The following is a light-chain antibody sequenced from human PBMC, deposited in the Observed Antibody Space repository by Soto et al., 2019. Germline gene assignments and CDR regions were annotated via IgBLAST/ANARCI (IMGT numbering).Light chain of an antibody. CDR3: CSYPGHYTKV. CDR2: DVT. Sequence: QSALTQPRSVSGSPGQSVTISCTGTDSDVGDYNYVSWFQQHPGKAPKLMIYDVTKRPSGVPDRFSGSKSGTTASLTISGLQAEDEADYYCCSYPGHYTKVFGSGTKRTVL. CDR1: DSDVGDYNY. J-gene: IGLJ1*01. V-gene: IGLV2-11*01.